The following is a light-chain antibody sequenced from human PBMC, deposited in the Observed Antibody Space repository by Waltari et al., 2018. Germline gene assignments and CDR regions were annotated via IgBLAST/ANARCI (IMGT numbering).Light chain of an antibody. Sequence: EIVLTQSPGTLSLSPGERATLSCRASQAVRRFLAWYQQTPGQAPRLLIYDTSTRATGIPDRFSGSGSGTDFSLTISRLEPEDFAVYYCQKYGSLPATFGQGTKVEIK. CDR1: QAVRRF. J-gene: IGKJ1*01. CDR3: QKYGSLPAT. V-gene: IGKV3-20*01. CDR2: DTS.